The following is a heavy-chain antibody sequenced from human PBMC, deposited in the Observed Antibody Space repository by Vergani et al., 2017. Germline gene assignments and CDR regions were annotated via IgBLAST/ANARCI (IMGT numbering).Heavy chain of an antibody. Sequence: QVQLVESGGGVVKPGRSLRLSCAASGFTFSSYGMHWVRQAPGKGLEWVAVIWYDGSNKYYADYVKGRFTISRDNSKNTLYLQMNSLRAEDTAVYYCARDRYGSGSYISRYYYGMDVWGQGTTVTVS. CDR2: IWYDGSNK. CDR1: GFTFSSYG. CDR3: ARDRYGSGSYISRYYYGMDV. D-gene: IGHD3-10*01. V-gene: IGHV3-33*01. J-gene: IGHJ6*02.